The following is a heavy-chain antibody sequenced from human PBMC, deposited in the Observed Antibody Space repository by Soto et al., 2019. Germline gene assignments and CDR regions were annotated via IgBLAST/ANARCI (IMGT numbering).Heavy chain of an antibody. V-gene: IGHV3-33*01. CDR2: MWYDGSHA. CDR1: GFTFSSYA. J-gene: IGHJ4*01. D-gene: IGHD3-9*01. Sequence: GGSLRLSCTTSGFTFSSYAMHWVRQAPGKGPEWVALMWYDGSHAEYLESVKGRFTISRDNSKSTLYLQMNSLRVEDTALFYCARGGDIVTTTRYFDYWGQGTLVTVSS. CDR3: ARGGDIVTTTRYFDY.